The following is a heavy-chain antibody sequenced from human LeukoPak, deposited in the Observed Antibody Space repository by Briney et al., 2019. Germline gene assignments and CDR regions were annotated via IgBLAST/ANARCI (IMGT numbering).Heavy chain of an antibody. CDR1: GGSFSSGDYY. V-gene: IGHV4-30-4*08. CDR2: LYYIGST. Sequence: SETLSFTCSVSGGSFSSGDYYWSWIRQPPGRGLGWIGYLYYIGSTYYIPSLKSRVTISVDTSKNQFSLNLSSVTAADTAVYYCARRGVPTTRGWFDPWGQGTLVTVSS. CDR3: ARRGVPTTRGWFDP. D-gene: IGHD2-2*01. J-gene: IGHJ5*02.